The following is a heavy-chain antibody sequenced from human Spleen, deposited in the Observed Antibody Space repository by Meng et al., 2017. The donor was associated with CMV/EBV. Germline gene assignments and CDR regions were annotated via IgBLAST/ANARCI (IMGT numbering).Heavy chain of an antibody. D-gene: IGHD2-2*01. CDR2: ISSSDNTL. V-gene: IGHV3-48*03. Sequence: GGSLRLSCAASGFTFSSYAMYWVRQAPGKGLEWASYISSSDNTLYYADSVKGRFTISRDNAKNSLYLQMNSLRAEDTAVYYCARDLEGCGICLLFYYYYGMDVWGQGTTVTVSS. CDR3: ARDLEGCGICLLFYYYYGMDV. J-gene: IGHJ6*02. CDR1: GFTFSSYA.